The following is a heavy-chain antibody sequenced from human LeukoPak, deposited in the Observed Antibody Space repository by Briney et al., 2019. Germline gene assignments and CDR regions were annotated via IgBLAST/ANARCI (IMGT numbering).Heavy chain of an antibody. D-gene: IGHD6-13*01. J-gene: IGHJ6*03. CDR3: ARDPGAAAGYYMDV. V-gene: IGHV4-39*07. Sequence: SETLSLTCTVSGGSISSSSYYWGWIRQPPGKGLEWIGSIYYSGSTYYNPSLKSRVTISVDTSKNQFSLKLSSVTAADTAVYYCARDPGAAAGYYMDVWGKGTTVTVSS. CDR1: GGSISSSSYY. CDR2: IYYSGST.